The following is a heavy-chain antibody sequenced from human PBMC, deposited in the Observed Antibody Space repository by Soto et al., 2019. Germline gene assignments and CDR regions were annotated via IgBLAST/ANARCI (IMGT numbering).Heavy chain of an antibody. Sequence: GGSLRLSCAASGFTFSSYSMNWVRQAPGKGLERVSSISSSSSYIYYADSVKGRFTISRDNAKNSLYLQMNSLRAEDTAVYYCARGAIVLVPAAMFYYYGMDVWGQGTTVTVS. V-gene: IGHV3-21*01. CDR2: ISSSSSYI. CDR1: GFTFSSYS. J-gene: IGHJ6*02. D-gene: IGHD2-2*01. CDR3: ARGAIVLVPAAMFYYYGMDV.